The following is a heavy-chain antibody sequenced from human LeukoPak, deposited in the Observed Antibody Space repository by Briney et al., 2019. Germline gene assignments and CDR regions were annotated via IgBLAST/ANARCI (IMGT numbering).Heavy chain of an antibody. Sequence: GGSLRLSCAASGFTFRTYNMNWVRQAPGKGLEWVSYITSGGTTIYYADSVKGRFTISRDNAKNSLYLQMNSLRAEDTAVYYCARRAGAYSHPYDYWGQGTLVTVSS. CDR3: ARRAGAYSHPYDY. D-gene: IGHD4/OR15-4a*01. CDR2: ITSGGTTI. V-gene: IGHV3-48*01. CDR1: GFTFRTYN. J-gene: IGHJ4*02.